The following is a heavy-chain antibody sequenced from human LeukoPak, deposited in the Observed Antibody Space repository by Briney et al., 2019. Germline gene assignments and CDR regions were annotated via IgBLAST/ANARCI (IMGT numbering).Heavy chain of an antibody. V-gene: IGHV6-1*01. D-gene: IGHD6-19*01. CDR1: GDTVSSNSAA. CDR3: TRSRITLAGTEFDY. Sequence: SQTLSLTCAISGDTVSSNSAAWNWIRQSPSRGLEWLGRTYYRSKWYNNYAVSVKSRITINPDTSKNQFSLQLNSVTPEDTAEYYCTRSRITLAGTEFDYWGQGTLVTVSS. J-gene: IGHJ4*02. CDR2: TYYRSKWYN.